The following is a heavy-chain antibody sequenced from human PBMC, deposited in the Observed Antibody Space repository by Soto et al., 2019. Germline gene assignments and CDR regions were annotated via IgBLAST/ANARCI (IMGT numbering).Heavy chain of an antibody. Sequence: GGSLRLSCAASGFTVSSNYMSWVRQAPGKGLEWVSVIYSGGSTYYADSVKGRFTISRNNSKNTLYLQMNSLRAEDTAVYYCAREQSKRDYIWGSYPQTDAFDIWGQGTMVTVSS. J-gene: IGHJ3*02. CDR2: IYSGGST. D-gene: IGHD3-16*02. CDR3: AREQSKRDYIWGSYPQTDAFDI. V-gene: IGHV3-66*01. CDR1: GFTVSSNY.